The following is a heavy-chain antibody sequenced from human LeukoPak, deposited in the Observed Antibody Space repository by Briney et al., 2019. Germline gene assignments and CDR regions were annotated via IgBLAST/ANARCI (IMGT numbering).Heavy chain of an antibody. V-gene: IGHV3-64*01. CDR3: ARGSQSKYDSSGYLNYFDY. Sequence: GGSLRLSCAASGFTFSSYVMYWVRQAPGKGLEYVSSISSKGGSTYYANSVKGRFTISRDNSKNTLYLQMGSLRAEDMAVYYCARGSQSKYDSSGYLNYFDYWGQGTLVTVSS. CDR1: GFTFSSYV. D-gene: IGHD3-22*01. J-gene: IGHJ4*02. CDR2: ISSKGGST.